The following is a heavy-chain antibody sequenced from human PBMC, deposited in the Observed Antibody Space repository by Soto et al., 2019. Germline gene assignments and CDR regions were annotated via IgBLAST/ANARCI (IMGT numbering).Heavy chain of an antibody. CDR1: GFTFSTYS. CDR3: ERDRPIAVAATVIDH. J-gene: IGHJ5*02. V-gene: IGHV3-21*01. CDR2: ISSTGSYI. D-gene: IGHD6-19*01. Sequence: EVQLVESGGGLVKPGGSLRLSCAASGFTFSTYSMNWVRQAPGKGLEWVSSISSTGSYIYYADSVRGRFTISRDNAKNSLYLQMNSLRAADTAVYYCERDRPIAVAATVIDHWGQGTLVTVSS.